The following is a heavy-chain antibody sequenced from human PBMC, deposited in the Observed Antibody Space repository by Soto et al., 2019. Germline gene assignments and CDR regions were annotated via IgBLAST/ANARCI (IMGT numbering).Heavy chain of an antibody. D-gene: IGHD1-20*01. CDR1: GYTFTSYE. Sequence: GASVKVSCKASGYTFTSYEINWVRQATGQGLEWMGWMNPNSGNTGYAQKFQGRVTMTRNTSISTAYMELSSLRSEDTAVYYCARDLSITGIDYYYYYGMDVWGQGTTVTDSS. J-gene: IGHJ6*02. V-gene: IGHV1-8*01. CDR3: ARDLSITGIDYYYYYGMDV. CDR2: MNPNSGNT.